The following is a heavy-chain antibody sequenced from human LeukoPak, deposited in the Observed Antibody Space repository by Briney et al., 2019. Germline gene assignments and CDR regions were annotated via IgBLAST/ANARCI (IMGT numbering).Heavy chain of an antibody. CDR1: GFTFSDYY. CDR3: AKFIVVVPAAIPYYYGMDV. CDR2: ISSSGSTI. V-gene: IGHV3-11*01. D-gene: IGHD2-2*01. J-gene: IGHJ6*02. Sequence: GGSLRLSCAASGFTFSDYYMSWIRQAPGKGLEWVSYISSSGSTIYYADSVKGRFTISRDNAKNSLYLQMNSLRAEDTAVYYCAKFIVVVPAAIPYYYGMDVWGQGTTVTVSS.